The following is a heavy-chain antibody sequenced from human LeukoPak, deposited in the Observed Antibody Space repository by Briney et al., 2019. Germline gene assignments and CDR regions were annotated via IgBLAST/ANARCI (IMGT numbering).Heavy chain of an antibody. CDR2: ITISGHTK. Sequence: TGGSLRLSCAASGFDLSTYGMNWVRQAPGKGLEWIADITISGHTKNYADSVKGRFTISRDNARTSLYLQMNSLRVEDTGVYYCARGDPHADLWGQGTLVTVSS. CDR1: GFDLSTYG. V-gene: IGHV3-48*03. CDR3: ARGDPHADL. J-gene: IGHJ5*02.